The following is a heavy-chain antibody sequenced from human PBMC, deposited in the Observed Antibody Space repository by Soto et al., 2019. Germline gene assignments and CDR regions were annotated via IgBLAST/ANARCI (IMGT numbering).Heavy chain of an antibody. D-gene: IGHD6-6*01. V-gene: IGHV1-69*01. Sequence: QVQLVQSGAEVKKPGSSVKVSCKASGGTFSSYAISWVRQAPGQGLEWMGGIIPIFGTANYAQKFQGRVTITADESTSTADMGLGSLRPEDTVVYYCVRKGIASRRAYFQHCCQGTLVTVSS. J-gene: IGHJ1*01. CDR3: VRKGIASRRAYFQH. CDR1: GGTFSSYA. CDR2: IIPIFGTA.